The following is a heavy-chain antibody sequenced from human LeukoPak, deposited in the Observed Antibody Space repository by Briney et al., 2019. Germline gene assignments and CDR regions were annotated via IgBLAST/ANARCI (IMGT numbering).Heavy chain of an antibody. CDR2: ISPTNGNT. D-gene: IGHD6-13*01. Sequence: ASVKVSFKASGYTFVTSSITWVRQAPGQRLEWMGWISPTNGNTYYTQKLQDRVTITTDTTTSTAFMVMLSPRSDDNTVDYYARVRECSNWWGAFDIWRQGTMVTVSS. CDR1: GYTFVTSS. V-gene: IGHV1-18*01. J-gene: IGHJ3*02. CDR3: ARVRECSNWWGAFDI.